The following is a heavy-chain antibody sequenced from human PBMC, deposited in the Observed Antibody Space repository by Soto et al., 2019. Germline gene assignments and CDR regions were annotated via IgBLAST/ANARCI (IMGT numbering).Heavy chain of an antibody. CDR2: ICYDGGNK. CDR1: GFNFSSYV. J-gene: IGHJ4*02. Sequence: QVQLVESGGGVVQPGRSLRLSCAASGFNFSSYVMHWVRQAPGKGLEWVAAICYDGGNKYYADSVKGRFTISRDNSKNTLYLQMNSLRAEDTAVYYCARDGQWLPRDGLRSSYYFDYWGQGTLVTVSS. D-gene: IGHD6-19*01. V-gene: IGHV3-33*01. CDR3: ARDGQWLPRDGLRSSYYFDY.